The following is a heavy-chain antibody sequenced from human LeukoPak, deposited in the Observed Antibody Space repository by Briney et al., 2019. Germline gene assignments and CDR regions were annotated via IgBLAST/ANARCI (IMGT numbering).Heavy chain of an antibody. Sequence: GSLRLSCAASGFTFSPYSMTWVRQAPGKGLEWVSAISGSGGSTYYADSVKGRFTISRDNSKNTLYLQMNSLRAEDTAVYYCAKPYYYDSSGYGCYDSWGQGTLVTVSS. J-gene: IGHJ5*01. D-gene: IGHD3-22*01. V-gene: IGHV3-23*01. CDR3: AKPYYYDSSGYGCYDS. CDR1: GFTFSPYS. CDR2: ISGSGGST.